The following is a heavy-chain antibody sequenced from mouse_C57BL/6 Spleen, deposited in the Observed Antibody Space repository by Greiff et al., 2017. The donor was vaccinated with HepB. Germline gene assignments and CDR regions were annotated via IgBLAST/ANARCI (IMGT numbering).Heavy chain of an antibody. V-gene: IGHV1-81*01. CDR1: GYTFTSYG. J-gene: IGHJ1*03. Sequence: VQLQQSGAELARPGASVKLSCKASGYTFTSYGISWVKQRTGQGLEWIGEIYPRSGNTYYNEKFKGKATLTADKSSSTAYMELRSLTSEDSAVYFCAREGDYGSPRYFDVWGTGTTVTVSS. CDR3: AREGDYGSPRYFDV. D-gene: IGHD1-1*01. CDR2: IYPRSGNT.